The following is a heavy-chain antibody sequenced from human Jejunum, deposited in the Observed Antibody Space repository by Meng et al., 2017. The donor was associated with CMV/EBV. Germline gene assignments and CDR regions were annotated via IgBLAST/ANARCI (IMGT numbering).Heavy chain of an antibody. CDR3: ARGRVRGIASAGAMVS. J-gene: IGHJ5*02. V-gene: IGHV3-21*01. CDR1: TFRTAG. CDR2: ISSGSNFI. D-gene: IGHD6-13*01. Sequence: TFRTAGMHWVRQAPGKGLEWVSSISSGSNFIYYADSMKGRFTISRDNAKNSLYLQMNSLRAEDTAVYYCARGRVRGIASAGAMVSWGQGTLVTVSS.